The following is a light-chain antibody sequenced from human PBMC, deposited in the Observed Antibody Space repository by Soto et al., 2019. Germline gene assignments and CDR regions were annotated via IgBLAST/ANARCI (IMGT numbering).Light chain of an antibody. V-gene: IGLV1-40*01. CDR1: SSNIGADYD. Sequence: QSVLTQPPSASGTPGQRVSISCSGTSSNIGADYDVHWYQQLPGTAPKLLIFDYSIRPSGVPDRFSASKSGTSASLAITGLQAEDEADYYCQSYDSSLSASVFGGGTKLTVL. CDR2: DYS. J-gene: IGLJ3*02. CDR3: QSYDSSLSASV.